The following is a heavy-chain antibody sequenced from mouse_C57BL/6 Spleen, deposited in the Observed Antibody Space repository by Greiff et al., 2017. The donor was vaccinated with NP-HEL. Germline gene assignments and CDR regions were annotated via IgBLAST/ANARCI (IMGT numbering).Heavy chain of an antibody. CDR2: INPSSGYT. Sequence: QVQLKESGAELAKPGASVKLSCKASGYTFTSYWMHWVKQRPGQGLEWIGYINPSSGYTKYNQKFKDKATLTADKSSSTAYMQLSSLTYEDSAVYYCARDYSNYGSYWYFDVWGTGTTVTVSS. J-gene: IGHJ1*03. CDR3: ARDYSNYGSYWYFDV. CDR1: GYTFTSYW. V-gene: IGHV1-7*01. D-gene: IGHD2-5*01.